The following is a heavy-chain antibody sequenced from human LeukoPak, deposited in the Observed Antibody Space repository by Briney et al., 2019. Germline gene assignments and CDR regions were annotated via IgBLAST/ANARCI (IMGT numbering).Heavy chain of an antibody. CDR1: GGSFSGYY. CDR2: INHSGST. Sequence: SETLSLTCAVYGGSFSGYYWSWIRQPPGKGLEWIGEINHSGSTNYNPSLKSRVTILVDTSKNQFSLKLSSVTAADTAVYYCARLGPYYDYVWGSYRMPYYFDYWGQGTLVTVSS. CDR3: ARLGPYYDYVWGSYRMPYYFDY. V-gene: IGHV4-34*01. J-gene: IGHJ4*02. D-gene: IGHD3-16*02.